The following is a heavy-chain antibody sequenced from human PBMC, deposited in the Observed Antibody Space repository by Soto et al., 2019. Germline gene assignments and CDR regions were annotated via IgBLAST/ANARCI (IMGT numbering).Heavy chain of an antibody. CDR2: IYYSGST. V-gene: IGHV4-31*03. D-gene: IGHD2-2*01. Sequence: SATLSLTCTVSGCSISSGGYYWSWIRQHPGKGLEWIGYIYYSGSTYYNPSLKSRVTISVDTSKNQFSLKLSSVTAADTAVYYCARADGPYQLSFDYWGQGTLVTVSS. CDR1: GCSISSGGYY. J-gene: IGHJ4*02. CDR3: ARADGPYQLSFDY.